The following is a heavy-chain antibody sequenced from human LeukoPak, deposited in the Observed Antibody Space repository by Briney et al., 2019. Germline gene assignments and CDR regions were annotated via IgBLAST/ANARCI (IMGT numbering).Heavy chain of an antibody. CDR3: ARAYYHDSSGPTFDY. Sequence: ASVKVSCKASGYTFTSYGISWVRQAPGQGLEWMGWISAYNGNTNYAQKLQGRVTMTTDTSTSTAYMELRSLRSDDTAVYYCARAYYHDSSGPTFDYWGQGTLVTVSS. CDR1: GYTFTSYG. J-gene: IGHJ4*02. CDR2: ISAYNGNT. V-gene: IGHV1-18*01. D-gene: IGHD3-22*01.